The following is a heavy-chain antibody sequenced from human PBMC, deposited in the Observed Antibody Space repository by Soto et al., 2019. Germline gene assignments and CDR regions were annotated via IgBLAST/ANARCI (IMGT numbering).Heavy chain of an antibody. D-gene: IGHD1-26*01. V-gene: IGHV4-34*12. CDR2: IIHSEST. Sequence: SKTLSLTCAVYGGSFSAYYWGWVRQPPGKGLEWIGEIIHSESTKYNPSLKSRVTISVDTSKNQFSLKLSSVTAADTAVYYCARQRPTDGRWEFANYYGMDVWGQGTTVTVSS. CDR1: GGSFSAYY. CDR3: ARQRPTDGRWEFANYYGMDV. J-gene: IGHJ6*02.